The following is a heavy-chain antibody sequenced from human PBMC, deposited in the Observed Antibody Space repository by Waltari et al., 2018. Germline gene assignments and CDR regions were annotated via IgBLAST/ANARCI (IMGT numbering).Heavy chain of an antibody. Sequence: QVQLQESGPGLVKPSETLSLTCPASGGSISSYSWSWIRQPPGKGLEWIGYIYYSGSTNYNPSLKSRVTISVDTSKNQFSLKLSSVTAADTAVYYCARVTKYSSGSDAFDIWGQGTMVTVSS. D-gene: IGHD6-19*01. CDR2: IYYSGST. CDR1: GGSISSYS. J-gene: IGHJ3*02. V-gene: IGHV4-59*01. CDR3: ARVTKYSSGSDAFDI.